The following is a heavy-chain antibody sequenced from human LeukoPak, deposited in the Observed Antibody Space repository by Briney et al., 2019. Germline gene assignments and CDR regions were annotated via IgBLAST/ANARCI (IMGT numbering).Heavy chain of an antibody. CDR2: IKPDGNEK. J-gene: IGHJ4*02. D-gene: IGHD2-2*01. CDR1: GLTFTDFW. V-gene: IGHV3-7*01. CDR3: SGRDSSRSPRAY. Sequence: GGSLRLSCAASGLTFTDFWMNWVRLAPGGGLEWLANIKPDGNEKYYVDSVKRRFAISRDNAKNTVYMEMNSLRAEDTGVYYCSGRDSSRSPRAYWGQGTLVSVSS.